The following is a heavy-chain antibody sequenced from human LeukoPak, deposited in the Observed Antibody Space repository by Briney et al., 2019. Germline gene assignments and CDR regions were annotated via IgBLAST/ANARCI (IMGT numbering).Heavy chain of an antibody. J-gene: IGHJ4*02. Sequence: GESLKISCKGSGYTFTSYWIAWVRQLPGRGLEWMGIIYPGDSDTKYSPSFQGQVTISADKSISTAYLQWSSLKTSDTAMYYCARVLTVGSRFSDYWGQGTLVTVSS. V-gene: IGHV5-51*01. CDR1: GYTFTSYW. CDR3: ARVLTVGSRFSDY. D-gene: IGHD1-26*01. CDR2: IYPGDSDT.